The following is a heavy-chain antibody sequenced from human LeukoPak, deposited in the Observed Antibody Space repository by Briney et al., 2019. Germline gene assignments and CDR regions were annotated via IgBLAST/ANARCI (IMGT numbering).Heavy chain of an antibody. CDR2: IDQSGTT. Sequence: SETLSLTGIVSGGSISSYYWSWIRQPPGKGLEWIGEIDQSGTTNYNPSLKSRVSISVDTSKKQFSLTLTSMTAADTAVYYCARVPHYYFGYGYFDAWGQGTLVTVFS. CDR1: GGSISSYY. D-gene: IGHD3-10*01. CDR3: ARVPHYYFGYGYFDA. V-gene: IGHV4-34*01. J-gene: IGHJ4*02.